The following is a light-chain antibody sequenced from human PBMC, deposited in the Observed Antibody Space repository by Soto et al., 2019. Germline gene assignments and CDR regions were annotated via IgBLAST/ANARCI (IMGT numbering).Light chain of an antibody. CDR2: GAS. V-gene: IGKV3-20*01. J-gene: IGKJ1*01. CDR3: QQYNSYPWT. CDR1: QTVRNNY. Sequence: EIVLTQSPGTLSLSPGERATLFCRASQTVRNNYLAWYQQRPGQAPRLLIYGASSRATGIPARFSGSGSGTDFTLTISSLQPDDFATYYCQQYNSYPWTFGQGTKVDI.